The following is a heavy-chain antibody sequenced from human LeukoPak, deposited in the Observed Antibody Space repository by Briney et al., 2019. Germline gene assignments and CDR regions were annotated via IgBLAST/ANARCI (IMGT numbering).Heavy chain of an antibody. D-gene: IGHD2-15*01. V-gene: IGHV1-8*02. CDR3: AGGGGHP. CDR2: MNPNSGNT. J-gene: IGHJ4*02. Sequence: ASVKVSCNASGYTFTGYYMHWVRQAPGQGLEGMGWMNPNSGNTDYAQKLQGRVTITTNTSISTAYMELSSLRSEDTAVYYCAGGGGHPWGQGTLVTVSS. CDR1: GYTFTGYY.